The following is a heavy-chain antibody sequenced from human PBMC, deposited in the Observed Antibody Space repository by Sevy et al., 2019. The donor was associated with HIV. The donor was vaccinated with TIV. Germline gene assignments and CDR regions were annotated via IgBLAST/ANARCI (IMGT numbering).Heavy chain of an antibody. V-gene: IGHV3-23*01. J-gene: IGHJ1*01. CDR2: ISGSGGST. CDR1: GFTFSSYS. D-gene: IGHD3-3*01. Sequence: GGSLRLSCAASGFTFSSYSMNWVRQAPGKGLEWVSAISGSGGSTYYADSVKGRFTISRDNSKNTLYLQMNSLRAEDTAVYYCAKANSPSYDFWSGHAEYFQHWGQGTLVTVSS. CDR3: AKANSPSYDFWSGHAEYFQH.